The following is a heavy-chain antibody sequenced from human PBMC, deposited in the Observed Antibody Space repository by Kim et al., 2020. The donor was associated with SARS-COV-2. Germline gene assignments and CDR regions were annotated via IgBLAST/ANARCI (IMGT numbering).Heavy chain of an antibody. Sequence: GESLKISCKGSGYSFTSYWISWVRQMPGKGLEWMGRIDPSDSYTNYSPYFQGHVTISADKSISTAYLQWSSLKASDTAMYYCARLSYSSSWYSRWFDPWGQGTLVTVSS. J-gene: IGHJ5*02. V-gene: IGHV5-10-1*01. CDR2: IDPSDSYT. D-gene: IGHD6-13*01. CDR3: ARLSYSSSWYSRWFDP. CDR1: GYSFTSYW.